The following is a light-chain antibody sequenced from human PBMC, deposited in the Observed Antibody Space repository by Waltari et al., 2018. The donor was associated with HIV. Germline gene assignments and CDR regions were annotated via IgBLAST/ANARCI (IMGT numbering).Light chain of an antibody. V-gene: IGKV3-20*01. J-gene: IGKJ5*01. CDR2: GAS. Sequence: EIVLTQSPVTLSLSPGERATLSCRASQSVISSYLAWYQQKPGQAPTLLIYGASSRATRIPDRFSGSGYGTDFTLTISRLEPEDYEVYYCQQYGSSPPITFGHGTRLEIK. CDR1: QSVISSY. CDR3: QQYGSSPPIT.